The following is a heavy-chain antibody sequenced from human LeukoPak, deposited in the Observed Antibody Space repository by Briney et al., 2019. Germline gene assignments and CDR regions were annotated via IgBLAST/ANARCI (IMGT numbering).Heavy chain of an antibody. Sequence: SQTLSLTCAISGDSVSSNSAAWHWIRQSPSRGLEWLGRTYYRSKWYNDYAVSVKSRITINPDTSKNQFSLQLNSVTPEDTAVYYCARVGGQWLVKGVIDYWGQGTLVTVSS. J-gene: IGHJ4*02. CDR2: TYYRSKWYN. D-gene: IGHD6-19*01. CDR1: GDSVSSNSAA. CDR3: ARVGGQWLVKGVIDY. V-gene: IGHV6-1*01.